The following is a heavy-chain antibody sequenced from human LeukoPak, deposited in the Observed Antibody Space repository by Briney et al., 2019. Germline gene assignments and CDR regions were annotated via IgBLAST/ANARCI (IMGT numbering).Heavy chain of an antibody. D-gene: IGHD1-14*01. CDR2: ISYDGSNK. V-gene: IGHV3-30*18. CDR3: AKDSRNLPFDY. CDR1: GFTFSSYG. Sequence: QPGRSLRLSCAASGFTFSSYGMHWVRQAPGKGLEWVAVISYDGSNKYYADSVKGRFTISRDNSKNTLYLQMNSLRAEDTAVYYCAKDSRNLPFDYWGQGTLVTVSS. J-gene: IGHJ4*02.